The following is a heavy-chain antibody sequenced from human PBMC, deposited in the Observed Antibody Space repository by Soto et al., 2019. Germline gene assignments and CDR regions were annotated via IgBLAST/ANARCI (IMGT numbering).Heavy chain of an antibody. CDR1: GGSISSSSYY. J-gene: IGHJ6*02. CDR3: ARLRAGSYYYYYGMDV. CDR2: IYYSGST. V-gene: IGHV4-39*01. Sequence: TLSLTCTVSGGSISSSSYYWGWIRQPPGKGLEWIGSIYYSGSTYYNPSLKSRVTISVDTSKNQFSLKLSSVTAADTAVYYCARLRAGSYYYYYGMDVWGQGTTVTVSS. D-gene: IGHD4-17*01.